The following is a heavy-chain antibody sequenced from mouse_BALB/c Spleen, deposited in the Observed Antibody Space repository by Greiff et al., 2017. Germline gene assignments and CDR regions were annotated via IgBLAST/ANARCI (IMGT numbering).Heavy chain of an antibody. Sequence: QVQLQQSGAELVRPGVSVKISCKGSGYTFTDYAMHWVKQSHAKSLEWIGVISTYYGDASYNQKFKGKATMTVDKSSSTAYMELARLTSEDSAIYYCASLWGTDYFDYWGQGTTLKVSS. CDR2: ISTYYGDA. J-gene: IGHJ2*01. V-gene: IGHV1S137*01. CDR3: ASLWGTDYFDY. D-gene: IGHD3-3*01. CDR1: GYTFTDYA.